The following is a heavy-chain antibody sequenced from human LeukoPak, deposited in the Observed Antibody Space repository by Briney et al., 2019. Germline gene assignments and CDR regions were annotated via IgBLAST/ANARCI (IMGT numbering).Heavy chain of an antibody. CDR1: GASISDHY. CDR3: ARDRDSSGWSRFDY. D-gene: IGHD6-19*01. V-gene: IGHV4-59*11. Sequence: SETLSLTCSVSGASISDHYWSWIRQPPGKGLEWIGYIYYTGTTNYNPSLKSRISVSVDTSKKQFSLRLSSVTAADTAVYYCARDRDSSGWSRFDYWGQGTLVTVSS. CDR2: IYYTGTT. J-gene: IGHJ4*02.